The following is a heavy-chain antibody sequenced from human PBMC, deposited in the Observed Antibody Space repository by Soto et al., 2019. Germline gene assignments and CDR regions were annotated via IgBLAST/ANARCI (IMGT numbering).Heavy chain of an antibody. D-gene: IGHD2-21*01. V-gene: IGHV4-34*01. CDR2: INHLGSI. Sequence: PSETLSLTCFLSGVALSDYFWSWIRQPPGMALEWIGEINHLGSINYNPSLKSRVTMSVDTSKNQFSLTLNSVTAADTATYYCARGGISHWAYFYYMDVWDRGTTVT. CDR1: GVALSDYF. CDR3: ARGGISHWAYFYYMDV. J-gene: IGHJ6*03.